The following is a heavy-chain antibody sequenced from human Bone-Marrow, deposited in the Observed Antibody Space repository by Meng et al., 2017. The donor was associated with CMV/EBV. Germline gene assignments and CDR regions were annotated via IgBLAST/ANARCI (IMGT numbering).Heavy chain of an antibody. J-gene: IGHJ4*02. CDR3: ARIAAAVTFDY. D-gene: IGHD6-13*01. Sequence: SVKVSCKASGYTFTGYYMHWVRQAPGQGLEWMGGIIPIFGTANYAQKFQGRVTITTDESTSTAYMELSSLRSDDTAVYYCARIAAAVTFDYCGQGTLVTVSS. CDR2: IIPIFGTA. V-gene: IGHV1-69*05. CDR1: GYTFTGYY.